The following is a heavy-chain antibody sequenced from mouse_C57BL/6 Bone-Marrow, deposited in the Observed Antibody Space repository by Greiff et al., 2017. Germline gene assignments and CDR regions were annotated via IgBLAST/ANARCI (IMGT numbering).Heavy chain of an antibody. CDR2: ISSGGSYT. CDR3: ARRGELYYAMDY. J-gene: IGHJ4*01. Sequence: EVQGVESGGDLVKPGGSLKLSCAASGFTFSSYGMSWVRQTPDKRLEWVATISSGGSYTYYPDSVKGRFTISRDNAKNTLYLQMSSLKSEDTAMYYCARRGELYYAMDYWGQGTSVTVSS. V-gene: IGHV5-6*02. CDR1: GFTFSSYG.